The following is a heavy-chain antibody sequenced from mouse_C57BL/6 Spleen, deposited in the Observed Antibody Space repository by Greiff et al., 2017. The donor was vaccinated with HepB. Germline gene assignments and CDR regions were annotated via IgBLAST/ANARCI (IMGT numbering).Heavy chain of an antibody. Sequence: QVQLQQPGAELVKPGASVKLSCKASGYTFTSYWMQWVKQRPGQGLEWIGEIDPSDSYTNYNQKLKGKATLTVDTSSSTAYMQLSSLTSEDSAVYYCARDYYGSSRGYFDVWGTGTTVTVSS. J-gene: IGHJ1*03. CDR3: ARDYYGSSRGYFDV. CDR2: IDPSDSYT. V-gene: IGHV1-50*01. D-gene: IGHD1-1*01. CDR1: GYTFTSYW.